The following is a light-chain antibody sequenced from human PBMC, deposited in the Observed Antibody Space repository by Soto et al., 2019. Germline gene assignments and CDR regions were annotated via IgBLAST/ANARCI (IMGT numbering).Light chain of an antibody. CDR1: QSVSSAY. J-gene: IGKJ2*04. Sequence: EIVLTQSPDTLSLSPGERATLSCRASQSVSSAYLAWYQQKPGQAPRLLIYGASSRATGIPDRFSGSGSGTDFTLTISRLEPEDFAVYHCQQYDYSPCSFGQGTKVDIK. CDR3: QQYDYSPCS. CDR2: GAS. V-gene: IGKV3-20*01.